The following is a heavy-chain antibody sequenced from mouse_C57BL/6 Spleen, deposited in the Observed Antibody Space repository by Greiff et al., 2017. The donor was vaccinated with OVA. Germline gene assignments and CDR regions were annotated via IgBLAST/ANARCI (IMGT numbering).Heavy chain of an antibody. V-gene: IGHV1-61*01. J-gene: IGHJ2*01. CDR1: GYTFTSYW. CDR3: ARGYCDCGY. Sequence: QVQLQQPGAELVRPGSSVKLSCKASGYTFTSYWMDWVKQRPGQGLEWIGNIYPSDSETHYNQKFKDKATLTVDKSSSTAYMQLSSLTSEDSAVYYCARGYCDCGYWGQGTTLTVAS. D-gene: IGHD6-1*01. CDR2: IYPSDSET.